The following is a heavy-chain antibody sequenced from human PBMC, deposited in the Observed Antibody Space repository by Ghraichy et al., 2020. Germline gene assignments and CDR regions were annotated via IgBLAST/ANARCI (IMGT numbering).Heavy chain of an antibody. V-gene: IGHV4-34*01. CDR3: ARGGADYGTNSDFDY. Sequence: GSLNISCAVYGGSFSGYYWSWIRQPPAKGLEWIGDINHSESTIYNPSLKSRVTISLDASKNQFSLNLNSVTAADTAVYYCARGGADYGTNSDFDYWGQGTLVTVSS. D-gene: IGHD4-23*01. CDR1: GGSFSGYY. J-gene: IGHJ4*02. CDR2: INHSEST.